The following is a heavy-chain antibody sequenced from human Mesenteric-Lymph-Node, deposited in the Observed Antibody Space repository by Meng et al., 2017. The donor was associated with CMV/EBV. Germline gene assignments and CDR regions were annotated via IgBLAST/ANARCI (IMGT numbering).Heavy chain of an antibody. D-gene: IGHD3-10*01. J-gene: IGHJ4*02. Sequence: VPLVESGGGLVLPWGSLRLSCRASGFNVRDKYMSWVRQAPGKGLEWVCIIYRGDNTYYIDSVKDRFTVSRDNSKNTMYLQMNSLRVEDTAVYYCTGDSVSNPNLDYWGQGTLVTVSS. CDR1: GFNVRDKY. CDR3: TGDSVSNPNLDY. V-gene: IGHV3-66*01. CDR2: IYRGDNT.